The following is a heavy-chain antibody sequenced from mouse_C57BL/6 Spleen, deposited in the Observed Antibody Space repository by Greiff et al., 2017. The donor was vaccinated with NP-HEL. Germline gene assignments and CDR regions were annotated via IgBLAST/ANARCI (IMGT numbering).Heavy chain of an antibody. CDR3: AREWPAWYAY. CDR2: ISYDGSN. V-gene: IGHV3-6*01. Sequence: EVQLQQSGPGLVKPSQSLSLTCSVTGYSITSGYYWNWIRQFPGNQLEWMGYISYDGSNNYNPSLKNRISITRDTSKNQLFLKLNSVTTEDTATYYCAREWPAWYAYWGQGTLVTVSA. CDR1: GYSITSGYY. J-gene: IGHJ3*01.